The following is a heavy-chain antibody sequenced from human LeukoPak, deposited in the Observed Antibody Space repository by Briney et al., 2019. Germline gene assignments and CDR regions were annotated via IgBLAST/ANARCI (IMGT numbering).Heavy chain of an antibody. D-gene: IGHD6-19*01. V-gene: IGHV3-74*01. Sequence: PGGSLRLSCAASGFTFSNYWIHWVRQAPGKGLGWVSRINSDGSSAVYEDSVKVRFTISRDNAKNTLYLQMNSLRAEDTAVYYCSTVAGTFSDAFDIWGQGTMVTVSS. CDR2: INSDGSSA. CDR3: STVAGTFSDAFDI. CDR1: GFTFSNYW. J-gene: IGHJ3*02.